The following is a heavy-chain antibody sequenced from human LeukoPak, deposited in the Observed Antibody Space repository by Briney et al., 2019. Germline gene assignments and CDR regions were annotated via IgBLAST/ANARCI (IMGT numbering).Heavy chain of an antibody. J-gene: IGHJ5*02. Sequence: GGSLRLSCAASGFTFSNYWMSWVRQAPGKGLEWVAHIKPDGSEINYVDSVKGRFTLFRDDAKNSVYPQMNSLRVEDTAVYYCARDSGSGGPWGQGTPVTVSS. CDR2: IKPDGSEI. CDR3: ARDSGSGGP. D-gene: IGHD6-19*01. V-gene: IGHV3-7*01. CDR1: GFTFSNYW.